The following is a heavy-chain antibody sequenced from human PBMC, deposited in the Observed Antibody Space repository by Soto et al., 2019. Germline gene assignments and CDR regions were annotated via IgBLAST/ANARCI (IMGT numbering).Heavy chain of an antibody. CDR1: GGSISSGGYS. J-gene: IGHJ3*02. D-gene: IGHD3-22*01. V-gene: IGHV4-30-2*01. CDR3: ASAKGYDSSGYYDAFDI. CDR2: IYHSGST. Sequence: SETLSLTCAVSGGSISSGGYSWSWIRQPPGKGLEWIGHIYHSGSTYYNPSLKSRVTISVDRSKNQFSLKLSSVTAADTAVYYCASAKGYDSSGYYDAFDIWGQGTMVTVSS.